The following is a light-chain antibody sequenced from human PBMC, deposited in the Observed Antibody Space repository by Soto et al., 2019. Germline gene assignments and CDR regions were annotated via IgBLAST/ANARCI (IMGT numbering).Light chain of an antibody. CDR1: SGDIGGHKY. J-gene: IGLJ1*01. V-gene: IGLV2-14*01. Sequence: QSALTQPASVSGSPGQSITISCSGSSGDIGGHKYVSWYQQHPGKAPKLIIYDLTNRPSGVSNRFSGSKSGNTASLTISGLQAEDEADYYCTSYTTSLDVVGSGTKVTVL. CDR2: DLT. CDR3: TSYTTSLDV.